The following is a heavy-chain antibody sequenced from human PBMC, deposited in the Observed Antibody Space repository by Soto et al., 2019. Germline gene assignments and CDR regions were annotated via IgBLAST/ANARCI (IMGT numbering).Heavy chain of an antibody. Sequence: SETLSPTCTVSGGSISSYYWSWIRQPPGKGLEWIGYIYYSGSTNYNPSLKSRVTISVDTSKNQFSLKLSSVTAADTAVYYCARAGGSSGWYSHYYYGMDVWGQGTTVTVSS. CDR1: GGSISSYY. D-gene: IGHD6-19*01. V-gene: IGHV4-59*01. J-gene: IGHJ6*02. CDR3: ARAGGSSGWYSHYYYGMDV. CDR2: IYYSGST.